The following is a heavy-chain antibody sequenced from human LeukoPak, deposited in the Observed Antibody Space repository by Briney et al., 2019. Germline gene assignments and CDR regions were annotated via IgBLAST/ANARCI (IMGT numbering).Heavy chain of an antibody. CDR2: IKQDGSEK. V-gene: IGHV3-7*01. CDR3: ARYYCGTSTTCYMFDF. D-gene: IGHD2-2*01. CDR1: GFTFSSYW. Sequence: PGGSLRLSCAASGFTFSSYWMSWVRQAPGKGLEWVANIKQDGSEKYYVDSVKGRFTISRDNAKNSLYLQMSSLRADDTAVYYCARYYCGTSTTCYMFDFWGQGTLVTVSS. J-gene: IGHJ4*02.